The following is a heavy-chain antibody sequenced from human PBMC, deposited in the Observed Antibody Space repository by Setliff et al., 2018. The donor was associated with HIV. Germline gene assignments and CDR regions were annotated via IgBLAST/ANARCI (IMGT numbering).Heavy chain of an antibody. J-gene: IGHJ4*02. V-gene: IGHV4-39*01. D-gene: IGHD2-15*01. Sequence: NPSETLSLTCTVSGGSIRSSSSYWGWIRQPPGKGLEWIGIIYYSGSTYYKPSLKSRVTISVDTSKNQFSLKLNSVTAADTAMYYCARVVDADYLDYWGQGTPVPVSS. CDR2: IYYSGST. CDR1: GGSIRSSSSY. CDR3: ARVVDADYLDY.